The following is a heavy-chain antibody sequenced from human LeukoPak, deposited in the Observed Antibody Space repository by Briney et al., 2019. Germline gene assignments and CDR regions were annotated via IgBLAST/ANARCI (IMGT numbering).Heavy chain of an antibody. CDR1: GYTFTNDD. J-gene: IGHJ4*02. Sequence: ASVKVSCKASGYTFTNDDISWVRQATGQGLEWIGKMNPNSGNTGYAQKFQGSVTMTRSTSVSTVHMELNSLTSEDTAVYFCARSAPGTGYTAWGQGTLVTVSS. V-gene: IGHV1-8*01. CDR2: MNPNSGNT. CDR3: ARSAPGTGYTA. D-gene: IGHD3-9*01.